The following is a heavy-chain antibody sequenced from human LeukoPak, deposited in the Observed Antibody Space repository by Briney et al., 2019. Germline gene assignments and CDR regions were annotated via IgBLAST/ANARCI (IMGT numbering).Heavy chain of an antibody. V-gene: IGHV3-20*04. J-gene: IGHJ4*02. Sequence: TGGSLRLACAASGFTFDDYGMSWGRQAPGKGVGWVCGINWNGGSRVYADSVKGRFTISRDNAKNSLYLQMNSLSADDTALYYCAKDEVITMARGAFDYWGQGTLVTVSS. D-gene: IGHD3-10*01. CDR2: INWNGGSR. CDR3: AKDEVITMARGAFDY. CDR1: GFTFDDYG.